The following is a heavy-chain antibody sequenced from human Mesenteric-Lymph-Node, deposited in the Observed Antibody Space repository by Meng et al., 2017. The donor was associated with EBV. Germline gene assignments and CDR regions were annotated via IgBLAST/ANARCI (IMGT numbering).Heavy chain of an antibody. CDR2: MNPNSGAT. CDR3: SRDSIYNGQDS. J-gene: IGHJ4*02. Sequence: QGHQVQSGAEVEKPGDSVKVSCKVTGYTFTSYDINWVRTATGQGLEWMGWMNPNSGATGSTQKFQGRVTMTRNTSISTAYMELNSLTSEDTTVYYCSRDSIYNGQDSWGQGTLVTVSS. CDR1: GYTFTSYD. D-gene: IGHD5-24*01. V-gene: IGHV1-8*01.